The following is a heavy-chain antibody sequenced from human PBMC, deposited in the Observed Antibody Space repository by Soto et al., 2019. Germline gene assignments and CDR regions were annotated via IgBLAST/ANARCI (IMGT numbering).Heavy chain of an antibody. V-gene: IGHV4-31*02. Sequence: WTWIRQHPGKGLEWIGYIYHSGTAYYSPSLKSRATISIDTSKSQYSLKLSSVTAADTAVYYCAGSSSPAYYFDYWGQGTLVTVSS. CDR3: AGSSSPAYYFDY. CDR2: IYHSGTA. J-gene: IGHJ4*02. D-gene: IGHD6-13*01.